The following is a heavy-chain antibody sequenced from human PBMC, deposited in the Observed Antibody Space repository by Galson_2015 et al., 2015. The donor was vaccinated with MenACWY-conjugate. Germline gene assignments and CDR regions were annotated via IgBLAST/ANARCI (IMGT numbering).Heavy chain of an antibody. CDR1: GFTFSNYT. CDR3: ARQEGHCSGTNCHYYYYYMDV. J-gene: IGHJ6*03. CDR2: ISGSRSYI. D-gene: IGHD2-2*01. Sequence: SLRLSCAASGFTFSNYTMNWVRQAPGKGLEWVSFISGSRSYIYYADSVKGRFTISRDNAKNSLDLHMNSLRAEDTAVYYCARQEGHCSGTNCHYYYYYMDVWGKGTTVTVPS. V-gene: IGHV3-21*01.